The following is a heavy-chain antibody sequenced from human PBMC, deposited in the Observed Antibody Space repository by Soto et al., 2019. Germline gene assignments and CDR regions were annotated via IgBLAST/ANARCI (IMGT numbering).Heavy chain of an antibody. V-gene: IGHV1-58*02. D-gene: IGHD2-15*01. CDR3: ATQEAPYCSGGSCYSAAYFQH. J-gene: IGHJ1*01. CDR2: IVVGSGNT. Sequence: SVKVSCKASGFTFTSSAMQWVRQARGQRLEWIGWIVVGSGNTNYAQKFQERVTITRDMSTSTAYMELSSLRSEDTAVYYCATQEAPYCSGGSCYSAAYFQHWGQGTLVTVSS. CDR1: GFTFTSSA.